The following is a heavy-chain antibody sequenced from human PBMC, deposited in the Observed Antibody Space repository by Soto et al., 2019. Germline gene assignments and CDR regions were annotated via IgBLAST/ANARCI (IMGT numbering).Heavy chain of an antibody. Sequence: VETGGGVVQPGKSVKLSCAASGFTFDTFAMHWVRQAPGKGLEWVAVISDDGTNKYYADSVRGRLTISRDNSKNTLYLQIDSLTTEDTGVFYCARSRRPTTSFDYWGQGTQVTVSS. CDR2: ISDDGTNK. J-gene: IGHJ4*02. CDR3: ARSRRPTTSFDY. V-gene: IGHV3-30-3*01. CDR1: GFTFDTFA. D-gene: IGHD1-7*01.